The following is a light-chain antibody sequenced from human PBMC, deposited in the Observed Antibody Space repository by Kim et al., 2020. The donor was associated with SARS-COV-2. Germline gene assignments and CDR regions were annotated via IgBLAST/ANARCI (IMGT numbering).Light chain of an antibody. Sequence: YELTQPPSVSVSPGQPASITCSGDKLGNKYVCWYQQRPGQSPVLVMYQDNRRPSGIPERFSGSNSGNTATLTISGTQAMDEADYYCQAWDRTTMVFGGGTQLTVL. CDR3: QAWDRTTMV. V-gene: IGLV3-1*01. CDR1: KLGNKY. J-gene: IGLJ2*01. CDR2: QDN.